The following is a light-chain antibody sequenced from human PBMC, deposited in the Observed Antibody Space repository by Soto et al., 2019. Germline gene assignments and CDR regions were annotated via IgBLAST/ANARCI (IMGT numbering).Light chain of an antibody. CDR2: GAS. Sequence: EIVLTQSPGTLSLSPGERATLSCRASPSVRRSSLAWYQPRPGQAPRLLIYGASSRSTGIPDRFSGDGSGTDFTLTISRLEPEDFAVYYCQQYGSSPGYTFGQGTKLEIK. J-gene: IGKJ2*01. CDR3: QQYGSSPGYT. V-gene: IGKV3-20*01. CDR1: PSVRRSS.